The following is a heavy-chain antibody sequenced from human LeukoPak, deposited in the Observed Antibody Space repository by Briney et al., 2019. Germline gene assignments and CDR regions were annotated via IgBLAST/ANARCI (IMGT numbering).Heavy chain of an antibody. V-gene: IGHV3-23*01. CDR2: ISGSGGST. CDR1: GFTFSSYW. CDR3: AKDPNGDYVGAFDF. D-gene: IGHD4-17*01. J-gene: IGHJ3*01. Sequence: GGSLRLSCVASGFTFSSYWMHWVRQDPRKGLVWVSAISGSGGSTYYADSVKGQFTMSRDNSKNTLYLQMNSLRAEDTAVYYCAKDPNGDYVGAFDFWGQGTMVTVSS.